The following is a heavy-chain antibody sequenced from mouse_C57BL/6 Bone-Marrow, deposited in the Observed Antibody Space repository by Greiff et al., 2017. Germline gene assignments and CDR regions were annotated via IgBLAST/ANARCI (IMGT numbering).Heavy chain of an antibody. Sequence: EVQLQQSGAELVKPGASVKLSCTASGFTFKDYYMHWVKQRPEQGLEWIGRIDPEDGETKYAPIFQGKATITADTSSNTAYLQRSSLTSEDTADYDCARAPWYYDVDYWGQGTTLSVSS. V-gene: IGHV14-2*01. CDR3: ARAPWYYDVDY. J-gene: IGHJ2*01. CDR2: IDPEDGET. CDR1: GFTFKDYY. D-gene: IGHD1-1*01.